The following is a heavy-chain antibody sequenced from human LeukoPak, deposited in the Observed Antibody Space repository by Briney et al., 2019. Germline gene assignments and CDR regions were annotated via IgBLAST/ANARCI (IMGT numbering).Heavy chain of an antibody. D-gene: IGHD3-22*01. V-gene: IGHV4-59*08. CDR3: ARQRGCLTIDY. Sequence: PSETLSLTCTVSGGSISSYYWSWSRQPPGKGLEWIGYIYYSGSTNSNPSLKSRVQISVDTSKNQFYLQLSSVTAAATAVYYCARQRGCLTIDYWGQGTLVTVSS. CDR2: IYYSGST. CDR1: GGSISSYY. J-gene: IGHJ4*02.